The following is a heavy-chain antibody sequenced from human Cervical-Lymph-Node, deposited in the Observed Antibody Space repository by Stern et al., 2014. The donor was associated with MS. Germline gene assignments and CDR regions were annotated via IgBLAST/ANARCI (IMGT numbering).Heavy chain of an antibody. J-gene: IGHJ4*02. V-gene: IGHV1-46*03. D-gene: IGHD3-10*01. Sequence: VQLVQSGAEVKKPGASVRIYCKASGYTFINYHMHWVRQAPGQGLEWMGIINPIGGDTDYAQNFQGRVAMTRDTATGTVYMELSSLRSEDTAVYFCAREGVIRGAITLGYWGQGTLVTVSS. CDR3: AREGVIRGAITLGY. CDR2: INPIGGDT. CDR1: GYTFINYH.